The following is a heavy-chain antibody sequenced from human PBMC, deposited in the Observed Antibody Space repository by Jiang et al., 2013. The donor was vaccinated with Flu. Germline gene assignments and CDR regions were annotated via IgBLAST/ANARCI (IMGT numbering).Heavy chain of an antibody. CDR3: ARYYDATGGYLDY. D-gene: IGHD4/OR15-4a*01. J-gene: IGHJ4*02. CDR2: TYYRSKWYI. Sequence: SPSRGLEWLGRTYYRSKWYIDYAESVKSRITINPDTSKNQFSLQLNSVTPEDTAVYYCARYYDATGGYLDYWGQGTLVTVSS. V-gene: IGHV6-1*01.